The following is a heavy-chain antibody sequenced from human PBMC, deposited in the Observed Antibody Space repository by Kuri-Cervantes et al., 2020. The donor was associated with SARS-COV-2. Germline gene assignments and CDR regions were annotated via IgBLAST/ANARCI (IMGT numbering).Heavy chain of an antibody. CDR2: ISSDGSAQ. D-gene: IGHD6-6*01. CDR1: GFNLSYFH. V-gene: IGHV3-30*09. J-gene: IGHJ4*02. Sequence: GGSLRLSCAASGFNLSYFHVHWVRQAPGKGLQWVALISSDGSAQSYADSVKGRFAMSRDNSKNIVSLQMNSLAIEDTAIYSCATEYRSSGKAGCFDYWGQGTPVTVSS. CDR3: ATEYRSSGKAGCFDY.